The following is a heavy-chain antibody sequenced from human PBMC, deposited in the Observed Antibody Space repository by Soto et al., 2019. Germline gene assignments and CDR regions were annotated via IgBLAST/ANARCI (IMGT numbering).Heavy chain of an antibody. CDR3: ATSYGYIVLVDY. J-gene: IGHJ4*02. V-gene: IGHV3-23*01. D-gene: IGHD5-18*01. CDR1: GFTFSSYA. CDR2: ISGSGGST. Sequence: PGGSLRLSCAASGFTFSSYAMSWVRQAPGKGLEWVSAISGSGGSTYYADSVKGRFTISRDNSKNTLYLQMNSLRAEDTAVYYCATSYGYIVLVDYWGQGTLVTVSS.